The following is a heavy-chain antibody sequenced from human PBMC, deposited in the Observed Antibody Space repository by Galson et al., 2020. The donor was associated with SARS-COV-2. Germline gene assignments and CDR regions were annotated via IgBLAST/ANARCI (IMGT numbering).Heavy chain of an antibody. V-gene: IGHV3-74*01. D-gene: IGHD5-12*01. J-gene: IGHJ4*02. CDR3: ARDHFGYNSLDY. CDR1: GFTFSNYW. Sequence: GESLKLSCAASGFTFSNYWMHWVRQAPGKGLVWVSRIRGDGSYTDYADSVKGRFTISRDNAKNTLYLQMNSLRAEDTAVYFCARDHFGYNSLDYWGQGTLITVSS. CDR2: IRGDGSYT.